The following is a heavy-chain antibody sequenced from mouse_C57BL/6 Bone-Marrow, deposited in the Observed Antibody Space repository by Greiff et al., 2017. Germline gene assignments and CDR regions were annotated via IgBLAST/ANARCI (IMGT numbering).Heavy chain of an antibody. CDR3: ARFRLRPYYFDY. Sequence: VQLQQSGPELVKPGASVKISCKASGYTFTDYYMNWVKQSHGKSLEWIGDINPNNGGTSYNQKFKGKATLTVDKSSSTAYMELRSLTSEDSAVYYCARFRLRPYYFDYWGQGTTLTVSS. D-gene: IGHD2-2*01. J-gene: IGHJ2*01. CDR2: INPNNGGT. V-gene: IGHV1-26*01. CDR1: GYTFTDYY.